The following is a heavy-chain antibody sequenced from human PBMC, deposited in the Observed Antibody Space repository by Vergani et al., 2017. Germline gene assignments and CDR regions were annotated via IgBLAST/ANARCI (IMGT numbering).Heavy chain of an antibody. D-gene: IGHD3-3*01. V-gene: IGHV2-5*01. J-gene: IGHJ6*03. Sequence: QITLKESGPTLVKPTQTLTLTCTFSGFSLSTSGVGVGWIRQPPGKALEWLALIYWYDEKRYSPSLKSRLPITKDTSKNQVVLTMSNMDPVDTTTYYCAHSYGGVLRFLEWAEGGYYYMDVWGKGTTVTVS. CDR3: AHSYGGVLRFLEWAEGGYYYMDV. CDR2: IYWYDEK. CDR1: GFSLSTSGVG.